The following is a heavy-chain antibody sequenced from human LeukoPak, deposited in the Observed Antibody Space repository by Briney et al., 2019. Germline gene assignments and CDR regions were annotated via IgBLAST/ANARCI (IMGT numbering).Heavy chain of an antibody. CDR1: GFTFSDYY. CDR3: ARGGYGDYVELDY. J-gene: IGHJ4*02. V-gene: IGHV3-11*01. CDR2: IIRSGSTI. Sequence: PGGALRLSCAASGFTFSDYYMSWVRQAPGEGVEGGSYIIRSGSTIYYADSVKGRFTISSDNAKNSLYLQMNSLRAEDTAVYYCARGGYGDYVELDYWGQGTLVTVSS. D-gene: IGHD4-17*01.